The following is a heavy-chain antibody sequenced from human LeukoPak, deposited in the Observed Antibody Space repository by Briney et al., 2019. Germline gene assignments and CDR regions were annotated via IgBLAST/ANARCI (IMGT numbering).Heavy chain of an antibody. Sequence: GASVKVSCKASGYTFTRYYMHWVRQAPGQGLEWMGIINPSGGSTSYAQKFQGRVTMTRDMSTSTVYMELSSLRSEDAAVYYCAREGTAMVTSIDYWGQGTLVTVSS. CDR3: AREGTAMVTSIDY. J-gene: IGHJ4*02. CDR2: INPSGGST. D-gene: IGHD5-18*01. V-gene: IGHV1-46*01. CDR1: GYTFTRYY.